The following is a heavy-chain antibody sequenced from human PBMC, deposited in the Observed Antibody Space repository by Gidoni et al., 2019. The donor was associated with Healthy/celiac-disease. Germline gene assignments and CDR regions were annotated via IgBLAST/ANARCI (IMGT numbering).Heavy chain of an antibody. J-gene: IGHJ4*02. CDR2: IKSKTDGGTT. CDR1: GFPFSTAW. V-gene: IGHV3-15*01. CDR3: TTDPRWAAGGD. D-gene: IGHD6-13*01. Sequence: EVQLVESGGGLVKPGGSLRLSCAASGFPFSTAWMSWVRQAPGKGLEWVGRIKSKTDGGTTDYAAPVKGRFTISRDDSKNTLYLQMNSLKTEDTAVYYWTTDPRWAAGGDWGQGTLVTVSS.